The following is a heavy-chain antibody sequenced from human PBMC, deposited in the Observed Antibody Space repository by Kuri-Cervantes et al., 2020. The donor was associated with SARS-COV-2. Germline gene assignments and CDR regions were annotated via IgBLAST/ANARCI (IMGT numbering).Heavy chain of an antibody. J-gene: IGHJ5*02. Sequence: GGSLRLSCAASGFTFDDYGMSWVRQAPGKGLEWVSGINWSATSTGYADSVKGRFTISRDNARNSVYLQMNSLRAEDTALYHCARGAHYYDSSSYPEWLDPWGQGTLVTVSS. D-gene: IGHD3-22*01. CDR3: ARGAHYYDSSSYPEWLDP. V-gene: IGHV3-20*01. CDR2: INWSATST. CDR1: GFTFDDYG.